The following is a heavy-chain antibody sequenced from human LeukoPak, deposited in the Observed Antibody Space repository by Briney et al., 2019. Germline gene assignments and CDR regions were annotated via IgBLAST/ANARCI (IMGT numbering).Heavy chain of an antibody. D-gene: IGHD3-10*01. CDR3: ARDSLYYGSGSYYDY. V-gene: IGHV3-21*01. J-gene: IGHJ4*02. Sequence: GGSLRLSCAASGFTFSSYSMNWVRQAPGKGLEWVSSISSSSSYIYYADSVKGRFTISRDNAKNSLYLQMNSLRAEDTAVYYCARDSLYYGSGSYYDYWGQGTLVTVSS. CDR1: GFTFSSYS. CDR2: ISSSSSYI.